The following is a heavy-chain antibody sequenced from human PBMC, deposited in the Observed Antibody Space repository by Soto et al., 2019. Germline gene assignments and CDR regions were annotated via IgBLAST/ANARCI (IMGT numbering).Heavy chain of an antibody. J-gene: IGHJ4*02. CDR2: INAGSGDT. CDR1: GYTFGSFA. V-gene: IGHV1-3*01. Sequence: ASVKVSCKASGYTFGSFAMHWLRQAPGQRLEWLGWINAGSGDTKYSEKFQGRITITRDASATTAYLELNSLKSEDTAVYYCARDRGQLWLPDYFDYWGQGTLVTVSS. D-gene: IGHD5-18*01. CDR3: ARDRGQLWLPDYFDY.